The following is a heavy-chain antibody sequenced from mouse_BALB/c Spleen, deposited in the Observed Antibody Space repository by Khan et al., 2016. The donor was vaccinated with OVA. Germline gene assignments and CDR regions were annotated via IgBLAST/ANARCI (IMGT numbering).Heavy chain of an antibody. CDR2: IYPGSGYT. Sequence: QVQLKESGPELVKPGASVKMSCKASGYTFTDFLISWLKQRPGQGLEWIGEIYPGSGYTYYNEKFKGKATLTSDKSSNTAHMQLSSLTSEDSAVYFCARAGYGGFAYWGPGTLVTVSA. J-gene: IGHJ3*01. CDR1: GYTFTDFL. V-gene: IGHV1-77*01. D-gene: IGHD3-2*02. CDR3: ARAGYGGFAY.